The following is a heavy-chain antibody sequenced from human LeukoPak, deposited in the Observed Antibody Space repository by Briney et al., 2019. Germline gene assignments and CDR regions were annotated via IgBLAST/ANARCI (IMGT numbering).Heavy chain of an antibody. CDR2: IHYSGST. CDR1: GGPIISYY. D-gene: IGHD3-22*01. CDR3: ARQYYYDGEIDY. Sequence: SETLSLICTVSGGPIISYYWSWIRQPPGKGLEWIGYIHYSGSTNYSPSLKSRVTISVDTSKNQFSLRLSSVTAADTAVYYCARQYYYDGEIDYWGQGTLVTVSS. V-gene: IGHV4-59*08. J-gene: IGHJ4*02.